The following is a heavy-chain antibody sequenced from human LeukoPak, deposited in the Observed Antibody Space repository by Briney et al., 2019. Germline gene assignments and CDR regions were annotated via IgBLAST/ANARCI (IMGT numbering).Heavy chain of an antibody. V-gene: IGHV4-39*01. CDR3: ARHRGYYDILTGLLDY. J-gene: IGHJ4*02. CDR1: GGSTSSSSYY. D-gene: IGHD3-9*01. CDR2: IYYSGST. Sequence: PSETLSLTCTVSGGSTSSSSYYWGWIRQPPGKGLEWIGSIYYSGSTYYNPSLKSRVTISVDTSKNQFSLKLSSVTAADTAVYYCARHRGYYDILTGLLDYWGQGTLVTVSS.